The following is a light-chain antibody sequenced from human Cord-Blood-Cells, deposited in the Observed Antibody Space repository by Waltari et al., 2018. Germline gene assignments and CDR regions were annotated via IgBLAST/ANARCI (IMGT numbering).Light chain of an antibody. J-gene: IGKJ1*01. CDR2: WAS. CDR3: QQYYSTPWT. CDR1: QSVLYSSNNKNY. Sequence: DIVVTPSPDSLAVSLSERATLHCQSSQSVLYSSNNKNYLAWYQQKPGQPPKLLIYWASTRESGVPARFSGSGSGTDFTLTISSLQAEDVAVYYCQQYYSTPWTFGQGTKVEIK. V-gene: IGKV4-1*01.